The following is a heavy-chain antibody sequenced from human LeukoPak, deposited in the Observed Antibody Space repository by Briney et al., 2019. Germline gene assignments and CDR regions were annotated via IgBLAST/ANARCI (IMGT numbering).Heavy chain of an antibody. CDR2: IYTSGST. CDR3: AREGAYYDFWSGYSNYYYYGMDV. J-gene: IGHJ6*02. CDR1: GGSISSYY. D-gene: IGHD3-3*01. V-gene: IGHV4-4*07. Sequence: TSETLSLTCTVSGGSISSYYWSWIRQPAGKGLEWIGRIYTSGSTNYNPSLKSRVTMSVDTSKNQSSLKLSSVTAADTAVYYCAREGAYYDFWSGYSNYYYYGMDVWGQGTTVTVSS.